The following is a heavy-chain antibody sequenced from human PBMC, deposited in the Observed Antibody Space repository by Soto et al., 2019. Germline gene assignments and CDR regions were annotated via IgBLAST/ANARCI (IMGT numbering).Heavy chain of an antibody. CDR2: VYYSGST. CDR1: DDSIRSYH. D-gene: IGHD3-10*01. J-gene: IGHJ4*02. CDR3: ARDRGGRIPDY. Sequence: PSETLSLTCTVSDDSIRSYHWTWIRQPPGKELEWIGCVYYSGSTNYNPSLKRRVTISVDTSKNQFSLKLSSVAAADTAVYYCARDRGGRIPDYWGQGTLVTVSS. V-gene: IGHV4-59*01.